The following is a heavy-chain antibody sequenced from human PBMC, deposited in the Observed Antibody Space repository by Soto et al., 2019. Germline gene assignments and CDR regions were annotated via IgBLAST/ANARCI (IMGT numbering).Heavy chain of an antibody. CDR3: ARQVRYCSGNGCPNLFDP. CDR1: GFSLSTSGVG. D-gene: IGHD2-15*01. J-gene: IGHJ5*02. V-gene: IGHV2-5*02. CDR2: IYWDDDK. Sequence: QITLKESGPTLVKPTQTLTLTCTFSGFSLSTSGVGVGWIRQPPGKALEWLALIYWDDDKRYSPSLKTRLSITKDTSKKQVVVTMTNMDPVDTATYYCARQVRYCSGNGCPNLFDPSGQGTLVTVSS.